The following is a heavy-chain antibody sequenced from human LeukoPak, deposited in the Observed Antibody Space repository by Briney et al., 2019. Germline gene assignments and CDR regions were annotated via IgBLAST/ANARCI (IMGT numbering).Heavy chain of an antibody. J-gene: IGHJ4*02. Sequence: SETLSLTCTVSGGSISSYYWSWIRQPPGKGLEWIGYIYYSGSTNYNPSLKSRVTISVDTSKNQFSLKLSSVTAADTAVYYCARDPDILTGLDYWGQGTLVTVSS. CDR3: ARDPDILTGLDY. CDR1: GGSISSYY. V-gene: IGHV4-59*01. D-gene: IGHD3-9*01. CDR2: IYYSGST.